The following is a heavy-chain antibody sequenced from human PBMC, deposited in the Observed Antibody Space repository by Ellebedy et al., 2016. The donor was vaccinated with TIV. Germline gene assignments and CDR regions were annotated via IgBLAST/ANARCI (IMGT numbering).Heavy chain of an antibody. J-gene: IGHJ4*02. CDR1: GFTFSNYA. D-gene: IGHD2-21*01. CDR2: ISSSSSTI. CDR3: AKNRQFYTNYSTLDY. V-gene: IGHV3-48*04. Sequence: GESLKISCAASGFTFSNYAMNWVRQAPGKGLEWVSYISSSSSTIYYADSVKGRFTISRDNAKNSLYLQMNNLRPEDTAVYYCAKNRQFYTNYSTLDYWGQGILVTVSS.